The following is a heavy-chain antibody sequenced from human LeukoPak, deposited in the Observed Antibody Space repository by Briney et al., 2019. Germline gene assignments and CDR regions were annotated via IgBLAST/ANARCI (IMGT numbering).Heavy chain of an antibody. J-gene: IGHJ3*02. V-gene: IGHV3-72*01. CDR3: TTDPVSARLRFLEWLGDI. CDR2: TRNKANSYTT. Sequence: GGSLRLSCAVSGISFGDHYMDWLRQAPGKGLEWVGRTRNKANSYTTEYAASVRGRFTISRDDSKNSMYLQMNSLKTEDTAVYYCTTDPVSARLRFLEWLGDIWGQGTMVTVSS. D-gene: IGHD3-3*01. CDR1: GISFGDHY.